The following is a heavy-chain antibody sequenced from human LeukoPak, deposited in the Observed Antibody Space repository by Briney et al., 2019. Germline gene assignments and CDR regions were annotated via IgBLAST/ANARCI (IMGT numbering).Heavy chain of an antibody. CDR2: IIPILGIA. CDR1: GGTFISYA. D-gene: IGHD5-24*01. J-gene: IGHJ4*02. CDR3: ARDPPRVATMPG. Sequence: SVKVSCKASGGTFISYAISWVRQAPGQGLEWMGRIIPILGIANYAQKFQGRVTIAADKSTSTAYMELSSLRSEDTAVYYCARDPPRVATMPGWGQGTLVTVSS. V-gene: IGHV1-69*04.